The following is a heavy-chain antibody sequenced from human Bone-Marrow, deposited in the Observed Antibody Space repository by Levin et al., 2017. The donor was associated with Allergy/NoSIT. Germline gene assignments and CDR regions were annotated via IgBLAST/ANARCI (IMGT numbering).Heavy chain of an antibody. V-gene: IGHV3-30-3*01. Sequence: GESLKISCAASGFTFSSYSMHWVRQAPGKGLEWVAVISYDGSNKYYADSVKGRFTISRDNSKNTLYLQMNSLRAEDTAVYYCARDQSTMIVVVNGWYFDLWGRGTLVTVSS. CDR2: ISYDGSNK. D-gene: IGHD3-22*01. J-gene: IGHJ2*01. CDR3: ARDQSTMIVVVNGWYFDL. CDR1: GFTFSSYS.